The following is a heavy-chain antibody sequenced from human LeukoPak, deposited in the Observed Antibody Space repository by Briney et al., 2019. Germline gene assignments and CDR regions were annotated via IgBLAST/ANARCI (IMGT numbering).Heavy chain of an antibody. CDR2: IKQDGSEK. CDR1: GFTFSSYW. Sequence: GGSLRLSCAASGFTFSSYWMSWVRQAPGKGLEWVANIKQDGSEKYYVDSVEGRFTISRDNAKNSLYLQMSSLRAEDTAVYYCARDSDYYDSSGSDYWGQGTLVTVSS. V-gene: IGHV3-7*01. D-gene: IGHD3-22*01. CDR3: ARDSDYYDSSGSDY. J-gene: IGHJ4*02.